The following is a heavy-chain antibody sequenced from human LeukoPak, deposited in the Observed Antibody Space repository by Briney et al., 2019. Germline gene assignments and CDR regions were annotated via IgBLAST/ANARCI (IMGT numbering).Heavy chain of an antibody. CDR3: AREMEGDYGSGTFFDL. J-gene: IGHJ4*02. CDR1: GFTFSNYP. CDR2: ISDSGSTI. D-gene: IGHD3-10*01. V-gene: IGHV3-11*01. Sequence: SLRLSCTTSGFTFSNYPMSWVRQAPGKGLEWVSYISDSGSTIYYADSVKGRFTISRDNVKNSLYLQMNGLRAEDTAVYYCAREMEGDYGSGTFFDLWGQGNMVTVSS.